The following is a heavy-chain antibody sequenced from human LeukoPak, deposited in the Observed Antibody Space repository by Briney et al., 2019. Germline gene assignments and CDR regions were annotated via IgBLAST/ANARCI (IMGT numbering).Heavy chain of an antibody. V-gene: IGHV1-18*01. CDR3: ARGLTIAEGFDY. J-gene: IGHJ4*02. CDR1: GYTFTTYG. D-gene: IGHD6-13*01. CDR2: ISAYNGNT. Sequence: ASVKVSCKASGYTFTTYGISWVRQAPGQGLEWMGWISAYNGNTNYAQNLLGRVTMTTDTSTSTAYMELRSLRSEDTAVYYCARGLTIAEGFDYWGQGTLVTVSS.